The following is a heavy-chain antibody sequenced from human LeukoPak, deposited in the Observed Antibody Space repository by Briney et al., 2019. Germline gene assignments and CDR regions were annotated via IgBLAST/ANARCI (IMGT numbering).Heavy chain of an antibody. V-gene: IGHV3-74*01. Sequence: GGSLRLSCAASEFTFSSYWMHWVRQAPGKGLVWVSRINTDGSGSFYADSVKGRFTISRDNAKNTLYLQMNSLRAEDTAVYYCARGGPIRGVRGYYFDYWGQGTLVTVSS. D-gene: IGHD3-10*01. CDR2: INTDGSGS. CDR3: ARGGPIRGVRGYYFDY. CDR1: EFTFSSYW. J-gene: IGHJ4*02.